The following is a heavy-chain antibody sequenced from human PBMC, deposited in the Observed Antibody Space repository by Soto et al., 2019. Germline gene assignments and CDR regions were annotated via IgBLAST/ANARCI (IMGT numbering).Heavy chain of an antibody. CDR1: GGTFSSYA. CDR3: ARDYYDSSGYYRDGDY. Sequence: QVQLVQSGAEVKKPGSSVKVSCKASGGTFSSYAISWVRQAPGQGLEWMGGIIPIFGTANYAQKYQGRVTITADESTSTADIALSRLRSEDTAVYYGARDYYDSSGYYRDGDYWGQGTLVTVSS. CDR2: IIPIFGTA. J-gene: IGHJ4*02. D-gene: IGHD3-22*01. V-gene: IGHV1-69*01.